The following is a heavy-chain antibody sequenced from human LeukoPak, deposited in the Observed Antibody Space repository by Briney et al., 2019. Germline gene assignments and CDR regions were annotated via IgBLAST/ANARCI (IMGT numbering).Heavy chain of an antibody. CDR2: ISSNGGST. CDR1: GFTFSSYA. Sequence: GGSLRLSCAASGFTFSSYAMHWVRQAPGKGLEYVSAISSNGGSTYYANSVKGRFTISRDNSKNTLYLQMGSLRAEDTAVYYCARGRNGYWGQGTLVTVSS. V-gene: IGHV3-64*01. CDR3: ARGRNGY. J-gene: IGHJ4*02.